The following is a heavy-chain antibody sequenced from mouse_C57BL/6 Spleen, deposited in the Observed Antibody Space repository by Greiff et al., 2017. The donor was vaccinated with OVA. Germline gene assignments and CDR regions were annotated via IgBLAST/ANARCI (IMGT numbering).Heavy chain of an antibody. J-gene: IGHJ4*01. D-gene: IGHD3-2*02. V-gene: IGHV2-3*01. CDR2: IWGDGST. Sequence: VKVVESGPGLVAPSQSLSLTCTVSGFSLTSYGVSWVRQPPGKGLEWLGEIWGDGSTNYQSAHISRMSISKDNAKSQVFLKLNSLQTDDTATYYCAKELRRDYYAMDYWGQGTSVTVSS. CDR3: AKELRRDYYAMDY. CDR1: GFSLTSYG.